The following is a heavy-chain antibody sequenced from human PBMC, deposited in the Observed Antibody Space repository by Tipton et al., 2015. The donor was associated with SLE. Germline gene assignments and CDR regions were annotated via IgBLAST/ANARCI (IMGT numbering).Heavy chain of an antibody. CDR3: ARGRLRCDS. CDR2: IYTSGST. J-gene: IGHJ4*02. D-gene: IGHD5-12*01. V-gene: IGHV4-4*07. CDR1: GGSISSFY. Sequence: TLSLTCTVSGGSISSFYWNWIRQPAGKGLEWIGRIYTSGSTNYNPSLKSRVTMSVDTSKNQFSLKLTSVTAADTAVYFCARGRLRCDSWGQGNLVTVSS.